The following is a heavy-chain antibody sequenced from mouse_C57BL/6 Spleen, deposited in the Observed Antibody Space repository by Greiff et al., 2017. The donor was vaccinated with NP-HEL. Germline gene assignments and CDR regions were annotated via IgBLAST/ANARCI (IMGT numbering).Heavy chain of an antibody. Sequence: QVQLQQPGAELVKPGASVKLSCKASGYPFTSYWMHWVEQRPGQGHAWIGMIHPNRGSTNYNEQFKSKATVTVDKSSSTAYMQVSSLTAEDSAVYYCARGVYGSYYFDCGGQGTTLTVSS. CDR2: IHPNRGST. J-gene: IGHJ2*01. CDR1: GYPFTSYW. D-gene: IGHD2-2*01. V-gene: IGHV1-64*01. CDR3: ARGVYGSYYFDC.